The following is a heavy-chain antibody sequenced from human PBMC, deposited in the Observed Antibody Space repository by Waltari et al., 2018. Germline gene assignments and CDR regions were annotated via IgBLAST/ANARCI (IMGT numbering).Heavy chain of an antibody. CDR3: AKESDSTGYFDY. Sequence: EVQLLESGGGFLQPGGSLRLSCVASGFTFSNYAMNWVRQAPGKGRGWVSLLSCTGATTDYADSVKARFTISRDNSKNTLYLEMHSLRVEDTAIYYCAKESDSTGYFDYWGQGTLVTVSS. D-gene: IGHD3-22*01. CDR2: LSCTGATT. J-gene: IGHJ4*02. V-gene: IGHV3-23*01. CDR1: GFTFSNYA.